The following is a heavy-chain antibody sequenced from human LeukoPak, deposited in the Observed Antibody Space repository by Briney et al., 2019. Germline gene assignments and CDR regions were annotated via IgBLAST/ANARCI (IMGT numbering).Heavy chain of an antibody. V-gene: IGHV6-1*01. CDR2: TYRLKT. CDR1: GDSVSSNTVA. Sequence: QTLTLTCGISGDSVSSNTVAWNWLRQSPSRGLEWLGRTYRLKTAYAYSVKSRISINGDTSKNQISLQLSSVTPEDTAVYFCARGQFSGFDMWGQETGATVSS. J-gene: IGHJ3*02. D-gene: IGHD5-24*01. CDR3: ARGQFSGFDM.